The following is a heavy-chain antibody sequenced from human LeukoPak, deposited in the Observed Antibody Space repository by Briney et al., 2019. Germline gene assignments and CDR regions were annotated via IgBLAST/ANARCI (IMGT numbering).Heavy chain of an antibody. Sequence: LGASVKVSCKASGYTFTSYDINWVRQATGQGLEWMGWMNPNSGNTGYAQKFQGRVTITRNTSISTAYMELSSLRSEDTAVYYCARDRTDYGGSEYWGQGTLVTVSS. CDR3: ARDRTDYGGSEY. V-gene: IGHV1-8*03. CDR1: GYTFTSYD. CDR2: MNPNSGNT. D-gene: IGHD4-23*01. J-gene: IGHJ4*02.